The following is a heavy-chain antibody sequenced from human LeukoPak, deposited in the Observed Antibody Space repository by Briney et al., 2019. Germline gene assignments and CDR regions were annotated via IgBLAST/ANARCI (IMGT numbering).Heavy chain of an antibody. CDR3: ATHDYSNYDFDY. J-gene: IGHJ4*02. D-gene: IGHD4-11*01. CDR2: ISYDGSNK. Sequence: GGSLRLSCAASGFTFSSYGMHWVRQAPGKGLEWVAVISYDGSNKYYADSVKGRFTISRDNSKNTLYLQMNSLRAEDTAVYYCATHDYSNYDFDYWDQGTLVTVSS. CDR1: GFTFSSYG. V-gene: IGHV3-30*03.